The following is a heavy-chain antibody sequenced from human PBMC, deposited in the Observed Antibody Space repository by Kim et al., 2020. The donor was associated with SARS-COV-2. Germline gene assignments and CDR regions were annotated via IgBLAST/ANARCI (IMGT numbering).Heavy chain of an antibody. CDR1: GFTFSSYA. Sequence: GGSLRLSCAASGFTFSSYAMSWVRQAPGKGLEWVSAISGSGGSTYYADSVKGRFTISRDNSKNTLYLQMNSLRAEDTAVYYCAKESGFGPGYYIYYVMAVWGQGATVTVSS. V-gene: IGHV3-23*01. CDR3: AKESGFGPGYYIYYVMAV. J-gene: IGHJ6*02. D-gene: IGHD3-3*01. CDR2: ISGSGGST.